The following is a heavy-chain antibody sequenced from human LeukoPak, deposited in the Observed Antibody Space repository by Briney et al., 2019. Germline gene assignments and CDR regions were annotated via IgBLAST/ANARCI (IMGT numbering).Heavy chain of an antibody. CDR2: INQSGST. D-gene: IGHD3-22*01. J-gene: IGHJ4*02. CDR1: GGSFSGYY. V-gene: IGHV4-34*01. Sequence: PSETLSLTCAVYGGSFSGYYWSWIRQPPGKGLEWIGEINQSGSTNYNPSLKSRVTISVDTSKNQFSLKLSSVTAADTAVYYCARVRDDSSGYYPLDYWGQGTLVTVSS. CDR3: ARVRDDSSGYYPLDY.